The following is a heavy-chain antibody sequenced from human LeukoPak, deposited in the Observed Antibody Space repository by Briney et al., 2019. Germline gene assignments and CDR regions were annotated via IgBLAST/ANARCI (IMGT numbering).Heavy chain of an antibody. D-gene: IGHD5-18*01. CDR2: IYYTGST. CDR1: GGSLTRGGYY. V-gene: IGHV4-31*03. J-gene: IGHJ4*02. CDR3: ARGDTSMLTGIDY. Sequence: SETLSLTCTVSGGSLTRGGYYWSWVRQHPGKGLEWVGYIYYTGSTYYNPSLESRLTISMDTSQNRFSLEMSAVTAADTAVYYCARGDTSMLTGIDYWGQGTLVTVSS.